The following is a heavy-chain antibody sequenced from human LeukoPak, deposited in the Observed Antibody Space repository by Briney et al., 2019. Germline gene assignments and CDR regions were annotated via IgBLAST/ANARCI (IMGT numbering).Heavy chain of an antibody. CDR3: ARRDADSTGYLYYFDY. Sequence: SETLSLTCTFSGGSIGTYYWSWIRQPPGKGLEWIGDIFYTGRTNYNPSLKSRVTILVGTSKKQFSLKLSSVTAADTALYYCARRDADSTGYLYYFDYWGQGTLVTVSS. V-gene: IGHV4-59*08. J-gene: IGHJ4*02. D-gene: IGHD3-22*01. CDR2: IFYTGRT. CDR1: GGSIGTYY.